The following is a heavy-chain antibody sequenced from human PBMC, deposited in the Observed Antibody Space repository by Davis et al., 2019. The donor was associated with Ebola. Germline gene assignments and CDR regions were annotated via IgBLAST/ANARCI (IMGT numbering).Heavy chain of an antibody. Sequence: PGGSLRLSCAASGFTFSSYWMSWVRQAPGKGLEWVANIKQDGSEKYYVDSVKGRFTISRDDAKNSLYLQMNSLRAEDTAVYYCARENTYYDFWSGYLDYWGQGTLVTVSS. CDR2: IKQDGSEK. CDR1: GFTFSSYW. V-gene: IGHV3-7*03. D-gene: IGHD3-3*01. CDR3: ARENTYYDFWSGYLDY. J-gene: IGHJ4*02.